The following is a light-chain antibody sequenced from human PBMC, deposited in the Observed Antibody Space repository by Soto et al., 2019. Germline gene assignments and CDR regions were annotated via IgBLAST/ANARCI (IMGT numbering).Light chain of an antibody. CDR3: QQYGSSPQT. Sequence: EIVLTQSPGTLSLSPGERATLSCRASQSFGGSDLAWYQHKPGQAPRLLIYDASSRATGIPDRFSGSGSGTDFTLTISRLEPEDFAVYYCQQYGSSPQTFGQGTKVEIK. J-gene: IGKJ1*01. CDR1: QSFGGSD. CDR2: DAS. V-gene: IGKV3-20*01.